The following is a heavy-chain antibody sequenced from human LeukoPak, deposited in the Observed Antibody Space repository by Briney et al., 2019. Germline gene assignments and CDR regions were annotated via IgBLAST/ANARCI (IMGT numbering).Heavy chain of an antibody. CDR3: AKAGPSGSGRYSELVYFTWFDP. CDR2: ISGSGGNT. CDR1: GFAFSSYA. J-gene: IGHJ5*02. D-gene: IGHD3-10*01. Sequence: PGGSLRLSCAASGFAFSSYAMSWVRQAPGKGVEWVSVISGSGGNTYYADSVKGRFTISRDNSKNTMYLQMNSLRAEDTAVYYCAKAGPSGSGRYSELVYFTWFDPWGQGTLGTVSP. V-gene: IGHV3-23*01.